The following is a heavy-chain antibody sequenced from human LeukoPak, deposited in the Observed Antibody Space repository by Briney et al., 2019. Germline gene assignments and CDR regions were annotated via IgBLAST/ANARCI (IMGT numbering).Heavy chain of an antibody. CDR1: GFTFSSYE. D-gene: IGHD3-10*01. Sequence: GGSLRLSCAASGFTFSSYEMNWVRQAPGKGLEWVSYISSSGSTIYYADSVKGRFTISRDNAKNSLYLQMNSLRAEDTAVYYCATTVSRWFGELPFDYWGQGTLVTVSS. J-gene: IGHJ4*02. CDR3: ATTVSRWFGELPFDY. CDR2: ISSSGSTI. V-gene: IGHV3-48*03.